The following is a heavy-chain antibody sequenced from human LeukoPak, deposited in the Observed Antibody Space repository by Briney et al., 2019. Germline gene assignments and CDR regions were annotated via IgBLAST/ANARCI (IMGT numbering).Heavy chain of an antibody. J-gene: IGHJ5*02. D-gene: IGHD6-13*01. CDR3: ARDPGYSSSWYWFDP. Sequence: SETLSLTCTVSGGSISSYYWSWIRQPPGKGLEWIGYIYYSGSTNYNPSLKSRVTISVDTSKNQFSLRLSSVTAADTAVYYCARDPGYSSSWYWFDPWGQGTLVTVSS. V-gene: IGHV4-59*01. CDR1: GGSISSYY. CDR2: IYYSGST.